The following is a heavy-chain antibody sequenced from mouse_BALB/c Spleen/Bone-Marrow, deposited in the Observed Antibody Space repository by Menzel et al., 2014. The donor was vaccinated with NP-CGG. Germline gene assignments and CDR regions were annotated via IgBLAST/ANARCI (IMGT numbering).Heavy chain of an antibody. V-gene: IGHV2-6-7*01. CDR1: GFSLTGYG. Sequence: VKVVESGPGLVAPSRSLSITCTVSGFSLTGYGVNWVRQPPGKGLEWLGMIWGDGSTDYNSALKSRLSISKDNSKSQVFLKMNSLQTDDTARYYCAREPHYYAMDYWGQGTSVTVSS. J-gene: IGHJ4*01. CDR3: AREPHYYAMDY. CDR2: IWGDGST.